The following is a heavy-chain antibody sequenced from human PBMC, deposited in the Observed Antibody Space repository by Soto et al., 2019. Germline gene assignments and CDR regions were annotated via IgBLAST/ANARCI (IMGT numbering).Heavy chain of an antibody. CDR3: ARAVAVPADFDY. CDR1: GYTFTCYA. V-gene: IGHV1-3*01. CDR2: INAGNGNT. D-gene: IGHD6-19*01. J-gene: IGHJ4*02. Sequence: ASVKVSCKASGYTFTCYAMHWVRQAPGQRLEWMGWINAGNGNTKYSQKFQGRVTISRDTSASTAYMELSSLGFEDTAVYYCARAVAVPADFDYWGQGTLVTVSS.